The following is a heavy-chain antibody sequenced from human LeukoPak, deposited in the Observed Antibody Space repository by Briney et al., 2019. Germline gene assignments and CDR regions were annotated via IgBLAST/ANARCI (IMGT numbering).Heavy chain of an antibody. CDR1: GGSVSSTNW. J-gene: IGHJ4*02. CDR2: VHLDGRT. V-gene: IGHV4-4*02. Sequence: PSETLSLTCGVSGGSVSSTNWWTWIRQPPGKGLEWIGEVHLDGRTNFNPSLKSRLTMSVDLSENHISLKLTSVTAADTAVYYCAREGGFYRPLDYSGQGTLVTVSS. D-gene: IGHD6-25*01. CDR3: AREGGFYRPLDY.